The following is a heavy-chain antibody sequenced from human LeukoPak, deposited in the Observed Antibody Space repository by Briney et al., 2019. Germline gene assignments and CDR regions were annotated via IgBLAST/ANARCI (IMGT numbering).Heavy chain of an antibody. CDR1: GGSISSYNW. Sequence: PSETLSLTCVVSGGSISSYNWWSWVRQPPGKGLEWIGYFRYSGNNYDNPSLKSRVRISVDTSRGQFSLKVTSVTAADTAVYFCARGRTIFGVLNEGPILDYWGQGILVTVSS. D-gene: IGHD3-3*01. J-gene: IGHJ4*02. CDR2: FRYSGNN. V-gene: IGHV4-30-4*01. CDR3: ARGRTIFGVLNEGPILDY.